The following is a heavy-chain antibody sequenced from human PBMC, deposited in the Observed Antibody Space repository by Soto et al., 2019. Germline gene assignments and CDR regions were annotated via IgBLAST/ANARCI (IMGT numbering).Heavy chain of an antibody. J-gene: IGHJ6*02. V-gene: IGHV1-18*01. CDR2: MSGRSGCP. D-gene: IGHD2-15*01. CDR3: AREGGLRTEKHHYGLDV. CDR1: GYPFNKIA. Sequence: QVQLVQSGGEVKKPGASVRVSCQASGYPFNKIAIHWVRQAPGHGLEWLGRMSGRSGCPNCAPTVRDRITMATDTSNNTAYMELRSLRSDDTAVYYCAREGGLRTEKHHYGLDVWGQGTTVTV.